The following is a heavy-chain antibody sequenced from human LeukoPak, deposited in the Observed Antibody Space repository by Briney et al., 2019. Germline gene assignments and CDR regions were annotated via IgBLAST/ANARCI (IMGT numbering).Heavy chain of an antibody. CDR1: GFIFSDHY. Sequence: PGVSLRLSCAPSGFIFSDHYMDWVRQAPGKGREGVGRIRNKTKSYTTEYAASVKSRFTNSRDDSRNSLYLQMNSLKTEDTAVYYCASDYYDGSAYFHSFAYWGQGTLVSVSS. J-gene: IGHJ4*02. V-gene: IGHV3-72*01. CDR3: ASDYYDGSAYFHSFAY. CDR2: IRNKTKSYTT. D-gene: IGHD3-22*01.